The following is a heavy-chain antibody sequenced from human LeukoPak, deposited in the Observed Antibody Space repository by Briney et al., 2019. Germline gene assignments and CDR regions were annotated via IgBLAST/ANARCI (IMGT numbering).Heavy chain of an antibody. Sequence: SDTQSLICAVYGGSFSTYYGSWIRQSPGKGLEWIAEIYHRGDTNYNPSVKSRVTISVDTSKNQFSLKVRSVTAADTAVYYCARGPTISETGYFDYWGQGTLVTVSS. J-gene: IGHJ4*03. CDR1: GGSFSTYY. CDR3: ARGPTISETGYFDY. V-gene: IGHV4-34*01. D-gene: IGHD1-14*01. CDR2: IYHRGDT.